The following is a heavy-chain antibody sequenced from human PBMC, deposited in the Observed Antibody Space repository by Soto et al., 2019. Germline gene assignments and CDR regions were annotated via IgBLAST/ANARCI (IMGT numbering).Heavy chain of an antibody. CDR3: ARDGAGHIVVVPAASPTGMDV. D-gene: IGHD2-2*01. CDR1: GVTFSSYE. J-gene: IGHJ6*02. V-gene: IGHV3-48*03. CDR2: ISSSGSTI. Sequence: GGSLRLSCAASGVTFSSYEMNWVRQAPGKGLEWVSYISSSGSTIYYADSVKGRFTISRDNAKNSLYLQMNSLRAEDTAVYYCARDGAGHIVVVPAASPTGMDVWGQGTTVTVSS.